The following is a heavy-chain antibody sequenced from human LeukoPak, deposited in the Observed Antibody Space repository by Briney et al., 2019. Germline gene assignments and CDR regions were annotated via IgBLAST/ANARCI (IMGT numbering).Heavy chain of an antibody. V-gene: IGHV1-18*01. CDR2: ISAYNGNT. CDR3: ARGLPPRRNYDSSGYYSYYFDY. D-gene: IGHD3-22*01. J-gene: IGHJ4*02. CDR1: GYTFTSYG. Sequence: ASVKVSCKASGYTFTSYGISWVRQAPGQGLEWMGRISAYNGNTNYVQKLQGRVTMTTDTSTSTAYMELRSLRSDDTAVYYCARGLPPRRNYDSSGYYSYYFDYWGQGTLVTVSS.